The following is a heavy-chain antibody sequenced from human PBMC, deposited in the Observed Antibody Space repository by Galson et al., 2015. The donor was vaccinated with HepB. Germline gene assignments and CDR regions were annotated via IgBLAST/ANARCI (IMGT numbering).Heavy chain of an antibody. Sequence: SLRLSCAASGFTFSSYAMSWVRQAPGKGLEWVSAISGSGGSTYYADSVKGRFTISRDNSKNTLYLQMNSLRAEDTAVYYCAKGFSRDGYNYAFDYWGQGTLVTVSS. D-gene: IGHD5-24*01. V-gene: IGHV3-23*01. CDR2: ISGSGGST. J-gene: IGHJ4*02. CDR3: AKGFSRDGYNYAFDY. CDR1: GFTFSSYA.